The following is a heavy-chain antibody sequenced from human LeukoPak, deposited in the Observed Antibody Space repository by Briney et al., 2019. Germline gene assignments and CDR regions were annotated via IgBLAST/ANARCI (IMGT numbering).Heavy chain of an antibody. D-gene: IGHD6-13*01. CDR3: ARVAGVAAAGRNWFDP. Sequence: ASVKVSCKASGYTFTSYAMNWVRQAPGQGLEWMGWINTNTGNPTYAQGFTGRFVFSLDTSASTAYLQISSLKAEDTAVYYCARVAGVAAAGRNWFDPWGQGTLVTVSS. CDR1: GYTFTSYA. CDR2: INTNTGNP. J-gene: IGHJ5*02. V-gene: IGHV7-4-1*02.